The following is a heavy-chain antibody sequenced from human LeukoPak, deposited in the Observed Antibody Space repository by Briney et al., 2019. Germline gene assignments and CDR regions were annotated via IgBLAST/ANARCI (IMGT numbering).Heavy chain of an antibody. CDR2: IYYSGST. Sequence: SETLSLTCTVSGGSISSYYWNWIRQPPGKGLEWIGYIYYSGSTNYNPSLKSRVTISVDTSKNQFSLKLSSVTAADTAVYYCARDLLSVDNYDALDIWGQGTMVTVSS. CDR1: GGSISSYY. J-gene: IGHJ3*02. D-gene: IGHD5-12*01. CDR3: ARDLLSVDNYDALDI. V-gene: IGHV4-59*01.